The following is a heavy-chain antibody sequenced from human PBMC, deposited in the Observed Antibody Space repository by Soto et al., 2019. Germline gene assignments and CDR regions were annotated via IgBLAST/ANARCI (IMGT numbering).Heavy chain of an antibody. J-gene: IGHJ4*02. V-gene: IGHV4-39*01. CDR2: IHYSGST. CDR3: ARHRENFDWSLDY. CDR1: GGSISSSNYY. Sequence: SSETLSLTCTVSGGSISSSNYYWGWIRQPPGKGLEWIGSIHYSGSTYYNPSLKSRVTIFVDTSKNQFSLKLSSVTAADTAVYYCARHRENFDWSLDYWGQGTLVTVPQ. D-gene: IGHD3-9*01.